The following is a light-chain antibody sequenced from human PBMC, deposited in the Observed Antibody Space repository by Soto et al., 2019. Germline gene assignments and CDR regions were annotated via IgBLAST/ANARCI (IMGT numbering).Light chain of an antibody. Sequence: TQSPSTLSSSVGDRVTITVRSSQGISTNLAWYQQNPGQAPRLLIYDASNTATGIPASFSGSGSGTDFTLTISSLEPEDFAVYYCQQRSNWTLTFGGGTKVDI. CDR3: QQRSNWTLT. V-gene: IGKV3-11*01. CDR2: DAS. J-gene: IGKJ4*01. CDR1: QGISTN.